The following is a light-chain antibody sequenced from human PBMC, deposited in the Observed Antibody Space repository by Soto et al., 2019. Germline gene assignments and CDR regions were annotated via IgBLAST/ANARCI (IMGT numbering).Light chain of an antibody. Sequence: DIVMPLSPATLSLTPGERAPLSCRASESISSQLVWYQQKPGQAPRLLIYDASNRATGIPDRFSGSGSGTDFTLTISRLEPEDFAVYYCQQYGSPITFGQGTRLEIK. CDR3: QQYGSPIT. CDR2: DAS. V-gene: IGKV3-20*01. CDR1: ESISSQ. J-gene: IGKJ5*01.